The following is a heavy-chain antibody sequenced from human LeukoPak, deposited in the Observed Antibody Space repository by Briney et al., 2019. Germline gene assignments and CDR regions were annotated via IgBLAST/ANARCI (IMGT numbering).Heavy chain of an antibody. J-gene: IGHJ4*02. CDR2: TYYRSKWYN. CDR3: ARDTYYYDSSGYYYQGDFDY. V-gene: IGHV6-1*01. D-gene: IGHD3-22*01. Sequence: SQTLSLTCAISGDSVSSNSAAWNWIRQSPSRGLEWLGRTYYRSKWYNDYAVSVKSRITINPDTSKNQFSLQLNSVTPEDTAVYYCARDTYYYDSSGYYYQGDFDYWGQGTLVTVSS. CDR1: GDSVSSNSAA.